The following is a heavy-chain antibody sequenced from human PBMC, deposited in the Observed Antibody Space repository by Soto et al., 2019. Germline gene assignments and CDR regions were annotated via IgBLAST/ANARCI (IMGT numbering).Heavy chain of an antibody. V-gene: IGHV1-69*08. CDR1: GGTFRYYT. D-gene: IGHD3-22*01. J-gene: IGHJ4*02. Sequence: QVQLVQSGAEVKRPGSSVKVSCKASGGTFRYYTISWVRQAPGQWLEWLGRFIPMFDSRSSAQKFQGRITLTADKSTNTAYMELSSLKSDDSAVYFCARAETSTYYDDTTGSHFTYWGQGTLVTVSS. CDR2: FIPMFDSR. CDR3: ARAETSTYYDDTTGSHFTY.